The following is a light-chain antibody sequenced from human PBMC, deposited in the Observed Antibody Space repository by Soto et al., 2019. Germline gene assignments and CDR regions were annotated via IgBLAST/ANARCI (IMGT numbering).Light chain of an antibody. CDR3: QQYTVWPFT. CDR2: HTS. J-gene: IGKJ4*01. Sequence: EIEMTQSPATLSLSPGERATLSYRASQNINTNLAWYQQSPGRAPRLFIYHTSTRATGIPDRFSGSGSGTEFTLTISSLQSEDFALYYCQQYTVWPFTFGGGTRVEIK. V-gene: IGKV3-15*01. CDR1: QNINTN.